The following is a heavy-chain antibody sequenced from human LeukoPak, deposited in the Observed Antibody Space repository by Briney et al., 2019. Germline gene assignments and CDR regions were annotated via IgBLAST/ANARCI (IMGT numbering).Heavy chain of an antibody. CDR2: ISGSGGST. D-gene: IGHD2-2*01. CDR1: EFTFSGYA. V-gene: IGHV3-23*01. J-gene: IGHJ1*01. Sequence: GGSLRLSCAASEFTFSGYAMNCVRQPLGKWLEWVSAISGSGGSTYYADSVKGQFTISRDNSKNTLYLQMNSLSAEDTAVYYCATRGYCDTTSCYAPQPRGQGTLVTVSS. CDR3: ATRGYCDTTSCYAPQP.